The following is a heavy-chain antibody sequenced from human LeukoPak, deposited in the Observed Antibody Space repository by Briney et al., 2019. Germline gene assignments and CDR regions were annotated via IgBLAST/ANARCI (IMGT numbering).Heavy chain of an antibody. CDR2: ISSSSSYI. CDR1: GFTFSSYS. Sequence: PGGSLRLSCAASGFTFSSYSMNWVRQAPGKGLEWVSSISSSSSYIYYADSVKGRFTISRDNAKNSLYLQMNSLRAEDTAVYYCARDYGTVNWFGPWGQGALVTVSS. D-gene: IGHD3/OR15-3a*01. V-gene: IGHV3-21*01. CDR3: ARDYGTVNWFGP. J-gene: IGHJ5*02.